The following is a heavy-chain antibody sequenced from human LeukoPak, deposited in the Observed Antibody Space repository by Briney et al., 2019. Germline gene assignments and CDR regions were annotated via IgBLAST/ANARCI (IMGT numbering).Heavy chain of an antibody. D-gene: IGHD6-13*01. CDR3: ARVRPSWYSSPGGFDI. Sequence: SETLSLTCTVSGGSISSYYWSWIRQPAGKGLEWIGRIYTSGTTNYSPPLKSRVTLSVDTSKNQFSLNLTSVTAADTAVYYCARVRPSWYSSPGGFDIWGQGTMVTVSS. V-gene: IGHV4-4*07. CDR2: IYTSGTT. J-gene: IGHJ3*02. CDR1: GGSISSYY.